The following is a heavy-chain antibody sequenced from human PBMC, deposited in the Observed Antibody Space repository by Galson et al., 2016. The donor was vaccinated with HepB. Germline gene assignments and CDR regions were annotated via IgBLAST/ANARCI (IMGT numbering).Heavy chain of an antibody. CDR3: AREGSSSWWNWFDP. CDR2: IYYSGST. D-gene: IGHD6-13*01. Sequence: ETLSLTCTVSGGSISSYYWSWIRQPPGKGLEWIGYIYYSGSTNYDPSLKSRVTISVDTSKNQISLKLSSVTAADTAVYYCAREGSSSWWNWFDPWGQGTLGTVSS. V-gene: IGHV4-59*01. CDR1: GGSISSYY. J-gene: IGHJ5*02.